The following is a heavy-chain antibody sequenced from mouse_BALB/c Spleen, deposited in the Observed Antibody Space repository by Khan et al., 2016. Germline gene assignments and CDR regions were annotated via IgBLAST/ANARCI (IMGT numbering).Heavy chain of an antibody. CDR2: INTNNGEP. Sequence: QIQLVQSGPELKKPGETVKISCKASEYTFTNYGMNWVKQAPGKGLKWMGWINTNNGEPTYAEEFKGRVAFSLEASASTAYLQINNLKNEDSATYFCARTGDYPYYAMDYWGQGTSVTVSS. CDR3: ARTGDYPYYAMDY. CDR1: EYTFTNYG. J-gene: IGHJ4*01. D-gene: IGHD2-13*01. V-gene: IGHV9-3*02.